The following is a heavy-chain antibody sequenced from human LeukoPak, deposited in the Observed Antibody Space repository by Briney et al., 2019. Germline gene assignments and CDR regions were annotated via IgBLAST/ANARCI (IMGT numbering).Heavy chain of an antibody. V-gene: IGHV4-59*01. J-gene: IGHJ3*02. CDR3: ARDAGAAAGNAFDI. CDR1: GGSISSYY. CDR2: IYYSGST. Sequence: SETLSLTCTVSGGSISSYYWSWIRQPPGKGLEWIGYIYYSGSTNYNPSLKSRVTISVDTSKNQFSLKLSSETAADTAVYYCARDAGAAAGNAFDIWGQGTMVTVSS. D-gene: IGHD6-13*01.